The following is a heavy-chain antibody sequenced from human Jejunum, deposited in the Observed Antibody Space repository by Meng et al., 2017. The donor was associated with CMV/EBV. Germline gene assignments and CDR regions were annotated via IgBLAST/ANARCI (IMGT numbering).Heavy chain of an antibody. D-gene: IGHD6-13*01. CDR3: ARGLYDSSWSTFDY. V-gene: IGHV6-1*01. Sequence: QVQLQQSGPGLVKPSQTLSLICAISGDSVSSKSAAWNWIRQSPSRGLEWLGRAYYRSKWFYDYALSVKSRININPDTSKNRFSLQLNSVTPKDTAVYYCARGLYDSSWSTFDYWGQGTLVTVSS. CDR2: AYYRSKWFY. J-gene: IGHJ4*02. CDR1: GDSVSSKSAA.